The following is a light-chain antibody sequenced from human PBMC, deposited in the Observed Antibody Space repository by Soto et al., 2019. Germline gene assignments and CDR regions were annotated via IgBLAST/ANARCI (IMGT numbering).Light chain of an antibody. CDR3: QLYSSYSPWT. V-gene: IGKV1-5*03. J-gene: IGKJ1*01. CDR1: QPISNW. Sequence: IQMTQSPSTLSASIGDIVTITCRASQPISNWLAWYQQKPGKAPKLLIYKASTLESGVPSRFSGSESGTESALTISSRQPDDFGTYYCQLYSSYSPWTGGQGPKVDIK. CDR2: KAS.